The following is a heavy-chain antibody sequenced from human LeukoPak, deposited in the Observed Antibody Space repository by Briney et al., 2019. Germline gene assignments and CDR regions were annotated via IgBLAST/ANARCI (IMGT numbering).Heavy chain of an antibody. CDR2: ISSGSSTI. J-gene: IGHJ4*02. CDR1: GFTFSTYN. V-gene: IGHV3-48*01. Sequence: GGPLRLSCAASGFTFSTYNMNWLRQAPGKGLEWVSYISSGSSTIFYADSVKGRFTISRDNAKTSLYLQMNSLRAEDTAVYYCARATPSGSYWFDYWGQGTLVTVSS. D-gene: IGHD3-10*01. CDR3: ARATPSGSYWFDY.